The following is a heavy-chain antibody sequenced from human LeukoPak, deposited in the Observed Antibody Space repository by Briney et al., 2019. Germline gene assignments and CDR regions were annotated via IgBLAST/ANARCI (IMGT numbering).Heavy chain of an antibody. CDR2: INPSGGST. CDR1: GYTFTSYC. J-gene: IGHJ4*02. D-gene: IGHD5-12*01. V-gene: IGHV1-46*01. CDR3: ARDWGPADIVATINYFDY. Sequence: ASVKVSCKASGYTFTSYCMHWVRQAPGQGLEWMGIINPSGGSTSYAQKFQGRVTMTRDMSTSTVYMELSSLRSEDTAEYYCARDWGPADIVATINYFDYWGQGTLVTVSS.